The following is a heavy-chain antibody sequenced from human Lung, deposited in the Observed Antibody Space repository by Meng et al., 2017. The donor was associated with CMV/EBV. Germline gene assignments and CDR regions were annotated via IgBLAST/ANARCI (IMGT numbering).Heavy chain of an antibody. Sequence: GESXKISCAASGFTFSGFWMSWVRQAPGKGLEWVANINQDGGGKYYVDSVTGRFTISRDNAKNLVYLQLNSLRVEDTAIYYCARGSGMWFDPWGQGTLVTDSS. V-gene: IGHV3-7*01. CDR1: GFTFSGFW. CDR2: INQDGGGK. J-gene: IGHJ5*02. CDR3: ARGSGMWFDP.